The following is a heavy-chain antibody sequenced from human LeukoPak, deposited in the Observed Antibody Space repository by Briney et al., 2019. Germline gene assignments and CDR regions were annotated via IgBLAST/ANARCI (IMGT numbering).Heavy chain of an antibody. CDR3: TTQADY. J-gene: IGHJ4*02. CDR2: IKSKTDGGTA. V-gene: IGHV3-15*01. CDR1: GFTFSNAC. Sequence: GGSLRLSCAASGFTFSNACMSWVRQAPGKGLEWLGRIKSKTDGGTADYPAPVKGRFTISRDDSKNTLYPQMNSLTTEDTAVYYCTTQADYWGQGTLVTVSS.